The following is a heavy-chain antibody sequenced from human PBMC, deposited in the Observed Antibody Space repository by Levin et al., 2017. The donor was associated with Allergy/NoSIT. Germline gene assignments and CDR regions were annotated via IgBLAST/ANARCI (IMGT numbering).Heavy chain of an antibody. CDR1: GFSFNSHH. CDR2: ISSSGSYI. CDR3: ARTKYNTNWFDY. D-gene: IGHD6-13*01. J-gene: IGHJ4*02. Sequence: GGSLRLSCAASGFSFNSHHMNWVRQAPGKGLEWVSFISSSGSYIYYADSVKGRFTVSRDNAKNSLSLQMNSLRAEDTAVYHCARTKYNTNWFDYWGPGTLVTVSS. V-gene: IGHV3-21*01.